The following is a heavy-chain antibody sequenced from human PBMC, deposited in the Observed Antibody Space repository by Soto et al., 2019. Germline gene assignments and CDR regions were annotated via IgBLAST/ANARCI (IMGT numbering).Heavy chain of an antibody. V-gene: IGHV3-9*01. J-gene: IGHJ3*02. CDR2: ISWNSGSI. CDR3: AKDYGITMVLGAFDI. Sequence: GGSLRLSCAASGFTFDDYAMHWVRQAPGKGLEWVSGISWNSGSIGYADSVKGRFTISRDNAKNSLYLQMNSLRAEDTALYYCAKDYGITMVLGAFDIWGQGTMVTVSS. D-gene: IGHD3-10*01. CDR1: GFTFDDYA.